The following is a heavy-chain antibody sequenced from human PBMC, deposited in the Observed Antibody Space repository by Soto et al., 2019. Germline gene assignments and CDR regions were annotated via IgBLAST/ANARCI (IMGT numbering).Heavy chain of an antibody. CDR2: IDPDDSYT. CDR3: ARLPPPTYCSSSTCSGY. CDR1: GYSFTNYW. J-gene: IGHJ4*02. D-gene: IGHD2-2*01. Sequence: PGESLKISCKGSGYSFTNYWINWVRQMPGKGLEWMGRIDPDDSYTNYSPSFQGHVTISVDKSISTAYLQWSSLQASDTAIYYCARLPPPTYCSSSTCSGYWGQGTLVTVSS. V-gene: IGHV5-10-1*01.